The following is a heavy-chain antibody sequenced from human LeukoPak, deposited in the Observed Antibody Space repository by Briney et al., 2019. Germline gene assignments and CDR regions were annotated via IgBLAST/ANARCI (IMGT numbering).Heavy chain of an antibody. J-gene: IGHJ4*02. CDR3: ARAGETMIVVVITH. Sequence: GGSLRLSCAASGFSFSSYAMHWVRQAPGKGLEWVVVISYDGSNKYYADSVKGRFTISRDNSKNTLYLQMNSLRAEDTAVYYCARAGETMIVVVITHWGQGTLVTVSS. CDR2: ISYDGSNK. CDR1: GFSFSSYA. V-gene: IGHV3-30*04. D-gene: IGHD3-22*01.